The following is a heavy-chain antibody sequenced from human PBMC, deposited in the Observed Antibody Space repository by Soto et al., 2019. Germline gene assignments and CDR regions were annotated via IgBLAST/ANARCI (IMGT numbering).Heavy chain of an antibody. CDR2: IYYSGST. V-gene: IGHV4-59*01. Sequence: PSETLSLTCTVSGGSISSYYWSWIRQPPGKGLEWIGYIYYSGSTNYNPSLKSRVTISVDTSKNQFSLKLSSVTAADTAVYYCARIRLQQLVWGDNWFSPRAQGTLVPVSS. J-gene: IGHJ5*02. D-gene: IGHD6-13*01. CDR3: ARIRLQQLVWGDNWFSP. CDR1: GGSISSYY.